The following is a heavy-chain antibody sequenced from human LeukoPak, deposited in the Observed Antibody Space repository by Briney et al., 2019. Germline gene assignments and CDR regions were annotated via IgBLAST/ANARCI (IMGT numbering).Heavy chain of an antibody. CDR1: GGSFSAYY. CDR2: INHSGST. Sequence: SETLSLTCAVYGGSFSAYYWRLIRQPPGKGLEWIGEINHSGSTNYNPSLKSRVTISVDTSKNQFYLKLSSVTAADTAVYYCARVRYGLQSNFDYWGQGTLVTVSS. CDR3: ARVRYGLQSNFDY. J-gene: IGHJ4*02. D-gene: IGHD5-24*01. V-gene: IGHV4-34*01.